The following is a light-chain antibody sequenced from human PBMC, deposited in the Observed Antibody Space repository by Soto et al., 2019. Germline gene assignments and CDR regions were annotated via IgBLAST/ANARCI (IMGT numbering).Light chain of an antibody. Sequence: DIQMTQSPSPLSASVGDRVTITCRASQTISTYLNWYQQKPGKAPKLLIHTASSLQSGVPSRFSGSGSGTDFTLTISSLQPEDFATYFCQQSYSTPQTFGQGTKLEIK. CDR3: QQSYSTPQT. V-gene: IGKV1-39*01. CDR1: QTISTY. CDR2: TAS. J-gene: IGKJ2*01.